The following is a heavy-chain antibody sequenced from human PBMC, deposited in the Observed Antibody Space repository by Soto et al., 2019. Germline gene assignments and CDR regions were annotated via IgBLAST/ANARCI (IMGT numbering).Heavy chain of an antibody. D-gene: IGHD6-25*01. CDR2: TYYRSKWYN. V-gene: IGHV6-1*01. J-gene: IGHJ4*02. CDR1: GDNVSSKSAA. CDR3: ARLAPGGSGGGGDY. Sequence: SQTLSLTFAICGDNVSSKSAAWNWISQSPSRGLEWLGRTYYRSKWYNDYALSVKSRITINPDTSKNQFSLQLNSVTPEDTAVYYCARLAPGGSGGGGDYWGQGTPVTVSS.